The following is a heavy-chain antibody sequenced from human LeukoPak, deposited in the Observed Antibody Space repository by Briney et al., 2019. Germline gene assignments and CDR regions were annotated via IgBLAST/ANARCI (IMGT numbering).Heavy chain of an antibody. CDR2: IHPNIGGT. D-gene: IGHD6-13*01. V-gene: IGHV1-2*02. J-gene: IGHJ4*02. CDR1: GYTFTGYY. CDR3: ARADSSSWYGGY. Sequence: ASVEVSCKASGYTFTGYYMHWVRQAPGQGLECMGWIHPNIGGTNYAQKFQGRVTMTRDTSISSAYMELTSLISDDTAVYYCARADSSSWYGGYWGQGALATVSS.